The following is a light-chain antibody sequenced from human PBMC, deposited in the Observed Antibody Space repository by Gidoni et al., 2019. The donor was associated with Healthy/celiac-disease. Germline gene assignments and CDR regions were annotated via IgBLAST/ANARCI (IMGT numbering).Light chain of an antibody. J-gene: IGLJ2*01. Sequence: QSALTQPAPVSGSPGQPITISCTGTSSDVGGYNYVSWYQHSPGKAPKLMIYDVSNRPSGVSNRFSGSKSGNTASLTISGLQAEDEADYYCSSYTSSSTLVVFGGGTKLTVL. V-gene: IGLV2-14*03. CDR2: DVS. CDR1: SSDVGGYNY. CDR3: SSYTSSSTLVV.